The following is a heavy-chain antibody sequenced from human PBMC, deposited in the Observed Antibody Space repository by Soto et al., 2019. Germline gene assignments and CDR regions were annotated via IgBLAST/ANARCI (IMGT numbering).Heavy chain of an antibody. V-gene: IGHV3-30*18. CDR2: ISYDGSNK. CDR3: AKDIVVVPAAMLGADYGMDV. D-gene: IGHD2-2*01. Sequence: QVQLVESGGGVVQPGRSLRLSCAASGFTFSSYGMHWVRQAPGKGLEWVAVISYDGSNKYYADSVKGRFTISRDNSKNTLYLQMNSLRAEDTAVYYCAKDIVVVPAAMLGADYGMDVWGQGTTVTVSS. J-gene: IGHJ6*02. CDR1: GFTFSSYG.